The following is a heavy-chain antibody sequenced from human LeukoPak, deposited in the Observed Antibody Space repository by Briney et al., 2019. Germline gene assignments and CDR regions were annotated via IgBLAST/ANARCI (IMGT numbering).Heavy chain of an antibody. CDR2: IYYSGST. CDR3: ARRILTGYYKDAFDI. Sequence: PSETLSLTCTVSGGSISSSSYYWGWIRQPPGKGLEWIGSIYYSGSTYYNPSLKSRVTISVDTSKNQFSLKLSSVTAADTAVYYCARRILTGYYKDAFDIWGQGTMVTVSS. CDR1: GGSISSSSYY. V-gene: IGHV4-39*01. D-gene: IGHD3-9*01. J-gene: IGHJ3*02.